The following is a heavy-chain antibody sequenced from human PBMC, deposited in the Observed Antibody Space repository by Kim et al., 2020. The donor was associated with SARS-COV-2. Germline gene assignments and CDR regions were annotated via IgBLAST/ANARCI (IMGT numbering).Heavy chain of an antibody. CDR1: GFTFTTYN. J-gene: IGHJ4*02. CDR2: ISVTDAI. V-gene: IGHV3-48*02. D-gene: IGHD7-27*01. Sequence: GGSLRLSCAASGFTFTTYNKNWVCQAPGKGLGWISYISVTDAIYYANSVTGRIPISRDYAKNSLDLQMNSLRDEDTAVYYSARDWNWGIDVWGQGTLVTV. CDR3: ARDWNWGIDV.